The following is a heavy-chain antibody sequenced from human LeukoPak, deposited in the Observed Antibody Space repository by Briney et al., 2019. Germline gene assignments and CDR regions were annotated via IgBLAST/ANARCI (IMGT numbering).Heavy chain of an antibody. Sequence: SETLSLTCTVSGGSISSYSWSWIRQPPGKGLEWIGYISYSGSTNYNPSLKSRVTISLDTSKNQFSLKLSSVTAADTAVYYCARVLRSRSAQADYWGQGTLVTVSS. CDR2: ISYSGST. D-gene: IGHD6-6*01. CDR3: ARVLRSRSAQADY. V-gene: IGHV4-59*01. J-gene: IGHJ4*02. CDR1: GGSISSYS.